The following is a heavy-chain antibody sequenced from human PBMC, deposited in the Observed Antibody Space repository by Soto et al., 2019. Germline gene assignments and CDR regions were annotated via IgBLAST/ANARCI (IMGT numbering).Heavy chain of an antibody. J-gene: IGHJ4*02. D-gene: IGHD3-10*01. Sequence: ASVKVSCKASGGTFSSYAISWVRQAPGQGLEWMGGIIPIFGTANYAQKFQGRVTITADESTSTAYMELSSLRSEDTAVYYCARGVGPRRYFDYWGQGTLVTVSS. CDR1: GGTFSSYA. V-gene: IGHV1-69*13. CDR3: ARGVGPRRYFDY. CDR2: IIPIFGTA.